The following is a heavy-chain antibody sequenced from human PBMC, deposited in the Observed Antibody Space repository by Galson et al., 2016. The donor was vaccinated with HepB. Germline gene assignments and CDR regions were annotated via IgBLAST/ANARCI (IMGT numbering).Heavy chain of an antibody. J-gene: IGHJ6*02. D-gene: IGHD1-1*01. CDR1: GFTFSRYG. CDR2: IWFDGSNK. Sequence: SLRLSCAASGFTFSRYGMHWVRQAPGKGLEWVAMIWFDGSNKWYADSVQGRFTISRDSSKNTLFLQMSSLGVDDTAVYYCARVLSGTGAEGIYHYYGMDVWGQGTTVTVSS. V-gene: IGHV3-33*01. CDR3: ARVLSGTGAEGIYHYYGMDV.